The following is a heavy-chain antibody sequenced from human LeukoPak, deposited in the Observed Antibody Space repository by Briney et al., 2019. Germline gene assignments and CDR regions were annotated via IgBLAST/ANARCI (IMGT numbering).Heavy chain of an antibody. V-gene: IGHV4-34*01. J-gene: IGHJ3*01. CDR3: ARGGGLYTGNAFDV. Sequence: SETLSLTCAVYVESFNGYYWSWIRQSPGKGLEWIGDINHSGSTNYNPSLKSRVTISVDTSKNQFSLELSSVTAADTAVYYCARGGGLYTGNAFDVWGRGTMVTVSS. CDR2: INHSGST. CDR1: VESFNGYY. D-gene: IGHD3-3*01.